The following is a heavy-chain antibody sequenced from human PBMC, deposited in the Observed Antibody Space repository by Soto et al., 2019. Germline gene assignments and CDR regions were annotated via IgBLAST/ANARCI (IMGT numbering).Heavy chain of an antibody. CDR2: FYYDGST. CDR1: GVSIISSNQY. D-gene: IGHD6-19*01. Sequence: PSETLSLTCTVSGVSIISSNQYWAWIRQSPGKGLEWIATFYYDGSTHYNPSLNSRVTTSLDTSKSQFSLRLDSVTAADTAFYYCARHAIGHWLVRYFDYWGQGTLVTVSS. CDR3: ARHAIGHWLVRYFDY. V-gene: IGHV4-39*01. J-gene: IGHJ4*01.